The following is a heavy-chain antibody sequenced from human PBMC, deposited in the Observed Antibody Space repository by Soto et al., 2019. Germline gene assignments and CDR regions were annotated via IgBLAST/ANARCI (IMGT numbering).Heavy chain of an antibody. V-gene: IGHV3-7*01. CDR1: GFRFNDYW. Sequence: GGSLRLSCEASGFRFNDYWMNWVRQAPGKGLEWVASIKYDGTERSYVDSVKGRFTISRDNAKNSLYLQVHSLRAEDTAVYYCARDGVMPGLYFDLWGQGTLVTV. CDR2: IKYDGTER. CDR3: ARDGVMPGLYFDL. D-gene: IGHD2-21*01. J-gene: IGHJ4*02.